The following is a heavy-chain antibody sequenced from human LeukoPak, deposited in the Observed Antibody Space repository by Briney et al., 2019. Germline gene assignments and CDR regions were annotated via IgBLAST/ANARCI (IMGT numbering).Heavy chain of an antibody. D-gene: IGHD3-9*01. CDR1: GFTFSSYA. Sequence: QSGGSLRLSCAASGFTFSSYAMSWVRQAPGKGLEWVSAISGSGGSTYYADSVKGRFTISRDNSKNTLYLQMNSLRAEDTAVYYCAKGAFRYFDWLLSYFDYWGQGTLVTLSS. CDR2: ISGSGGST. J-gene: IGHJ4*02. CDR3: AKGAFRYFDWLLSYFDY. V-gene: IGHV3-23*01.